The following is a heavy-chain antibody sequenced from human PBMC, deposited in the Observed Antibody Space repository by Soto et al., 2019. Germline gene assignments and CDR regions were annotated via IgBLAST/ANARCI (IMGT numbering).Heavy chain of an antibody. Sequence: ETLSLPCTVSGGSISSSSYYWGWIRQPPGKGLEWIGSIYYSGSTYYNPSLKSRVTISVDTSKNQFSLKLSSVTAADTAVYYCARFNIIVVVPAAPDYWGQGTLVTVSS. CDR3: ARFNIIVVVPAAPDY. D-gene: IGHD2-2*01. CDR2: IYYSGST. CDR1: GGSISSSSYY. J-gene: IGHJ4*02. V-gene: IGHV4-39*01.